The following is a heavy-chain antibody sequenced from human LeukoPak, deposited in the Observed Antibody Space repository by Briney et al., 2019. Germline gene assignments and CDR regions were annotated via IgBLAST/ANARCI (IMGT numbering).Heavy chain of an antibody. V-gene: IGHV3-53*04. D-gene: IGHD2-15*01. Sequence: PGGSLRLSCAASGFTVSSNYMSWVRQAPGKGLEWVSVIYSGGSTYYADSVKGRFTISRHNSKNTLYLQMNSLRAEDTAVYYCARDPDCSGGSCYGSDAFDIWGQGTMVTVSS. CDR2: IYSGGST. CDR3: ARDPDCSGGSCYGSDAFDI. J-gene: IGHJ3*02. CDR1: GFTVSSNY.